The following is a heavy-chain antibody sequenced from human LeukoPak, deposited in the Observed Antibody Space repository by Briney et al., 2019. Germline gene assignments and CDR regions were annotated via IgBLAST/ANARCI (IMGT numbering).Heavy chain of an antibody. V-gene: IGHV4-30-2*01. CDR2: IYHSGST. Sequence: SETLSLTCAVSGGSISSGGYSWSWIRQPPGKGLEWIGYIYHSGSTYYNPSLKSRVTISVDRSKNQFSLKLASVTAADTAVYFCARAVYCSGGSCYFDCWGQGTLVTVSS. CDR3: ARAVYCSGGSCYFDC. J-gene: IGHJ4*02. D-gene: IGHD2-15*01. CDR1: GGSISSGGYS.